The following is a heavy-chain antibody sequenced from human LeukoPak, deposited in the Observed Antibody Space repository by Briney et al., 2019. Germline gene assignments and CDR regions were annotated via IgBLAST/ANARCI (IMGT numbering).Heavy chain of an antibody. V-gene: IGHV5-51*01. CDR2: IYPGDSDT. Sequence: GESLKISCKGSGYSFTNSWIGWVRQMPGKGLECMGIIYPGDSDTRYSPSFQGQVTISADKSISTAYLQWSSLKASDTAMYYCARPYGSGSYYSWGDAFDIWGQGTMVTVSS. CDR1: GYSFTNSW. D-gene: IGHD3-10*01. J-gene: IGHJ3*02. CDR3: ARPYGSGSYYSWGDAFDI.